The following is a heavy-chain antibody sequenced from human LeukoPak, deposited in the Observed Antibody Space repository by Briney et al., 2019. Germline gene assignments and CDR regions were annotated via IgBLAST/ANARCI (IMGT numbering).Heavy chain of an antibody. D-gene: IGHD4-17*01. CDR1: GFTFSSYW. J-gene: IGHJ4*02. CDR2: IKQAGSEK. Sequence: GSLRLSCAASGFTFSSYWMSWVRQASGKGLEWVANIKQAGSEKYYVDSVKGRFTISRDNAKNSLHLQMNSLRAEDTAVYYCASDTYGDENYWGQGTLVTVSS. CDR3: ASDTYGDENY. V-gene: IGHV3-7*01.